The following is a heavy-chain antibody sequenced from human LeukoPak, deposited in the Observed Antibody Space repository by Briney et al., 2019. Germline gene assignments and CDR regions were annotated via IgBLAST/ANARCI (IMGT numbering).Heavy chain of an antibody. CDR2: IYTSGST. D-gene: IGHD2-15*01. J-gene: IGHJ4*02. CDR3: AREANYCSGGSCYSVMVDY. V-gene: IGHV4-4*07. CDR1: GGSISSYY. Sequence: SETLSLTCTVSGGSISSYYWSWIRQPVGKGLEWIGRIYTSGSTNYNPSLKSRVTMSVDTSKNQFSLKLSSVTAADTAVYYCAREANYCSGGSCYSVMVDYWGQGTLVTVSS.